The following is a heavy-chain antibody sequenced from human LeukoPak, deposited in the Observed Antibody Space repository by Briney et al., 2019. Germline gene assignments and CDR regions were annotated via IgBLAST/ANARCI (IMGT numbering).Heavy chain of an antibody. CDR3: AGRRISLFGFFLGSGTFDL. D-gene: IGHD3-3*01. V-gene: IGHV5-51*01. CDR1: GYNFPSYW. J-gene: IGHJ3*01. Sequence: GESLKISCKGSGYNFPSYWIGWVRQKPGRGLEWMGIVYGGDSSATYGPSFQGQVAFSADWSISTAYLQWSSLKASDTGIYYCAGRRISLFGFFLGSGTFDLWGQGTLVTVSS. CDR2: VYGGDSSA.